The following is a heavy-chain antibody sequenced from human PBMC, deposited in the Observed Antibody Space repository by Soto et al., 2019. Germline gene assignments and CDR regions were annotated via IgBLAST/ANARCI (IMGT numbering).Heavy chain of an antibody. D-gene: IGHD2-15*01. CDR3: ARGWYYFDF. J-gene: IGHJ4*02. V-gene: IGHV4-38-2*01. Sequence: SETLSLTCDVSVEPMTGGYYWGWIRQSPGKGLEWIGSIYYGGTTYYNPSLRSRLAISIDTSKNQFSLRLTSVTAADTALYFCARGWYYFDFWGRGTLVTVS. CDR2: IYYGGTT. CDR1: VEPMTGGYY.